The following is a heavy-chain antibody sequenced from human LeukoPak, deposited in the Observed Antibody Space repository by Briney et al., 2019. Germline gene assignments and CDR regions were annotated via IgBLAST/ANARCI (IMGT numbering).Heavy chain of an antibody. Sequence: GGSLRLSCAASGFTFSSYGMSWVRQAPGKGLEWVSAISGSGGSTYYADSVKGRFTIARDNSKNTLYLQMNSLRAEDTAVYYCAKGNDWLEYYFDYWGQGTLVTVSS. CDR1: GFTFSSYG. D-gene: IGHD3-9*01. V-gene: IGHV3-23*01. CDR3: AKGNDWLEYYFDY. J-gene: IGHJ4*02. CDR2: ISGSGGST.